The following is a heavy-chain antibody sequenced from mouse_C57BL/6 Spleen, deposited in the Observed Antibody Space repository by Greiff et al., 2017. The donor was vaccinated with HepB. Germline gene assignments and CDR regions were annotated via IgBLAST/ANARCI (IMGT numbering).Heavy chain of an antibody. D-gene: IGHD1-1*01. CDR2: ISDGGSYT. J-gene: IGHJ1*03. CDR3: ARDYYYGARNYWYFDV. Sequence: EVKLVESGGGLVKPGGSLKLSCAASGFTFSSYAMSWVRQTPEKRLEWVATISDGGSYTYYPDNVKGRFTISRDNAKNNLYLQMSHLKSEDTAMYYCARDYYYGARNYWYFDVWGTGTTVTVSS. CDR1: GFTFSSYA. V-gene: IGHV5-4*01.